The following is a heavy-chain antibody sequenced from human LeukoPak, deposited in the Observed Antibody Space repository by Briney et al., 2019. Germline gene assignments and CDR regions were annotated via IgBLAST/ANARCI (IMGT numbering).Heavy chain of an antibody. CDR1: GFTFDDYG. J-gene: IGHJ6*03. Sequence: PGGSLRLSCAASGFTFDDYGMSWVRQAPGKGLEWVSGINWNGGSTGYADSVKGRFTISRDNAKNSLYLQMNSLRAEDTAVYYCARDDVARGDPPLMDVWGKGTTVTISS. D-gene: IGHD3-16*01. V-gene: IGHV3-20*04. CDR3: ARDDVARGDPPLMDV. CDR2: INWNGGST.